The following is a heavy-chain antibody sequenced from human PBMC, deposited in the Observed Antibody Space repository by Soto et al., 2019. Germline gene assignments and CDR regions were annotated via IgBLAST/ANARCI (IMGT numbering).Heavy chain of an antibody. CDR3: ARTVDGGRSLTPAGRFDA. CDR1: GFSLSNGRRG. CDR2: IFSNDAK. J-gene: IGHJ5*02. D-gene: IGHD3-10*01. V-gene: IGHV2-26*01. Sequence: QVTLKESGPVLVKPTETLTLTCTVSGFSLSNGRRGVSWIRQPPGQALEWLAHIFSNDAKRYNKSLESRLSISKHTSKSQVVLIMTNLDPVHTATYCCARTVDGGRSLTPAGRFDAWGQGTLVTVSS.